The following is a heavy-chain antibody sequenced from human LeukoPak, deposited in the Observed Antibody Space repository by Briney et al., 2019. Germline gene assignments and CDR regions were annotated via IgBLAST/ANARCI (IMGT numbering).Heavy chain of an antibody. CDR3: ARRSVAASGPHDVYDI. J-gene: IGHJ3*02. Sequence: PGGSLRLSCAASGLTFSSYAMSWVRQAPGKGLEYVSAITANGAGTWYINSVKGRFTISRDNSRSTLYLQMGSLRTEDTAMYYCARRSVAASGPHDVYDIWGQGTMVTVSS. CDR1: GLTFSSYA. D-gene: IGHD6-13*01. CDR2: ITANGAGT. V-gene: IGHV3-64*01.